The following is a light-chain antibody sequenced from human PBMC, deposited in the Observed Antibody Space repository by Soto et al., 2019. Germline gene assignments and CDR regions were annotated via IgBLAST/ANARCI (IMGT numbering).Light chain of an antibody. J-gene: IGLJ2*01. V-gene: IGLV2-23*01. Sequence: SALTQPASVSGSPGQSITISCTGTSSDVGSYNLVSWYQQHPGKAPKLLIYEGSKWPSGVSTPFSGSTSGNTASLTISGLQTEDEADYYCCSYAGGSTVLFGGGTKLTVL. CDR2: EGS. CDR1: SSDVGSYNL. CDR3: CSYAGGSTVL.